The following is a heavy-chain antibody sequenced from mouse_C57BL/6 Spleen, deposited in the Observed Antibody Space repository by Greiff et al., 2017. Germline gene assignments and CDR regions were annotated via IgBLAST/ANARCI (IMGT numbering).Heavy chain of an antibody. D-gene: IGHD2-5*01. V-gene: IGHV1-55*01. CDR3: ARSYYSNYAFDY. CDR1: GYTFTSYW. Sequence: VQLQQPGAELVKPGASVKMSCKAPGYTFTSYWITWVKQRPGQGLEWIGDIYPGSGSTNYNEKFKSKATLTVDTSSSTAYMQLSSLTSEDSAVYYCARSYYSNYAFDYWGQGTTLTVSS. J-gene: IGHJ2*01. CDR2: IYPGSGST.